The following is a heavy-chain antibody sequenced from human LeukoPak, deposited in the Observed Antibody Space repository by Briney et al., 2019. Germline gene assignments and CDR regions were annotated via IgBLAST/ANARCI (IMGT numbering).Heavy chain of an antibody. Sequence: EASVKVSCKASGYTFTGYYIHWVRQAPGQGLEWMGWINPKSGGTNYAQKFQGRVTMTRDTSISTAYMDLSSLRSDDTAVYYSARYTSMTPLDYWGQGTLVTVSS. CDR2: INPKSGGT. D-gene: IGHD5-18*01. CDR3: ARYTSMTPLDY. CDR1: GYTFTGYY. J-gene: IGHJ4*02. V-gene: IGHV1-2*02.